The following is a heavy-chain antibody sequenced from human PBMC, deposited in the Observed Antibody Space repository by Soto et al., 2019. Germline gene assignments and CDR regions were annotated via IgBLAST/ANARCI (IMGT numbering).Heavy chain of an antibody. CDR3: AKSGTLEWLPYYFDY. CDR2: ISWNSGSI. Sequence: PGGSLRLSCAASGFTFDDYAMHWVRQAPGKGLEWVSGISWNSGSIGYADSVKGRFTISRDNAKNSLYLQMNSLRAEDTALYYCAKSGTLEWLPYYFDYWGQGTLVTVSS. V-gene: IGHV3-9*01. D-gene: IGHD3-3*01. CDR1: GFTFDDYA. J-gene: IGHJ4*02.